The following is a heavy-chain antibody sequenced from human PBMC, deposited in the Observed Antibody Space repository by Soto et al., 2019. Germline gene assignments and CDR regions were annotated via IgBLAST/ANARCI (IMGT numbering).Heavy chain of an antibody. CDR1: GFTFSNYW. V-gene: IGHV3-7*05. CDR3: ARLKTPRVLDS. J-gene: IGHJ4*02. Sequence: EVQLVESGGGLVQPGGSLRLSCAASGFTFSNYWMSWVRQAPGKGLEWVANMKQDGSEKDYVGSVKGRFTISRDNAKNSPYLQMNTLTTEDTAVYYCARLKTPRVLDSWGQGTLVTVSS. CDR2: MKQDGSEK.